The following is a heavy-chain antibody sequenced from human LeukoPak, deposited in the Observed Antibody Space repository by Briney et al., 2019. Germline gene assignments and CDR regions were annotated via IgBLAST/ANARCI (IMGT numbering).Heavy chain of an antibody. Sequence: SETLSLTCAVSGGSISSSNWWSWVRQPPGKGLEWIGEICHSGSTNYNPSLKSRVTISVDKSKNQFSLKLSSVTAADTAVYYCARAPMVRGVFYYYMDVWGKGTTVTVSS. J-gene: IGHJ6*03. V-gene: IGHV4-4*02. CDR2: ICHSGST. CDR3: ARAPMVRGVFYYYMDV. CDR1: GGSISSSNW. D-gene: IGHD3-10*01.